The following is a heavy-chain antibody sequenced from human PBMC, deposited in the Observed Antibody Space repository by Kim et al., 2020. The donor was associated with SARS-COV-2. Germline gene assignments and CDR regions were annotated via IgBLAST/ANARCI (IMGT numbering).Heavy chain of an antibody. CDR1: GGTFTRLA. CDR3: AGSDVTTTILSYFQL. V-gene: IGHV1-69*13. D-gene: IGHD1-1*01. J-gene: IGHJ1*01. CDR2: IVPISETT. Sequence: SVKVSCKASGGTFTRLAVSWVRQAPGQGLDWMGGIVPISETTNYAQKFQDRLAITADESTSIAYMELSSISSEDTAMYYCAGSDVTTTILSYFQLWGQG.